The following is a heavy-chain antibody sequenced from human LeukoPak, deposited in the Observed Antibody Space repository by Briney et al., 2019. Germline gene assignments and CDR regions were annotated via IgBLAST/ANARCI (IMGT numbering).Heavy chain of an antibody. J-gene: IGHJ4*02. CDR1: ELTFSSYA. CDR2: ISGSGGST. CDR3: ARKSASGNYPLDY. V-gene: IGHV3-23*01. D-gene: IGHD3-10*01. Sequence: QAGGSLRLSCAASELTFSSYAMNWVRQAPGKGLEWVSGISGSGGSTYYADSVKGRFAISRDNAKNTVFLQMSSLRAEDTALYYCARKSASGNYPLDYWGQGTLVTVSS.